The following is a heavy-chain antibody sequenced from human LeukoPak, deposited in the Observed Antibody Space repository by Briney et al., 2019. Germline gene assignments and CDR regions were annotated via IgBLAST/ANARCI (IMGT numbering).Heavy chain of an antibody. D-gene: IGHD6-13*01. CDR3: ARGSSWYGFDY. CDR1: GFTFSDYY. CDR2: ISSSGSSI. V-gene: IGHV3-11*01. J-gene: IGHJ4*02. Sequence: GGSLRLSCAASGFTFSDYYMSWICQVPGKGLGWVSYISSSGSSIYYADSVKGRFTISRDNAKNSLYLQMNSLRAEDTAVYYCARGSSWYGFDYWGQGTLVTVSS.